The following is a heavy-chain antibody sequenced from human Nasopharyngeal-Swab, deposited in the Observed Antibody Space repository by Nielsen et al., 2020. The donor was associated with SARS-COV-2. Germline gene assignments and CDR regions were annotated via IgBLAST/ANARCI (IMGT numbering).Heavy chain of an antibody. CDR2: IWYDGSNK. J-gene: IGHJ6*02. D-gene: IGHD2-21*01. CDR3: ARDYETILPAYGMDV. Sequence: GESLKISYAASGFTFSSYGMHWVRQAPGKGLEWVAVIWYDGSNKYYADSVKGRFTISRDNSKNTLYLQMNSLRAEDTAVYYCARDYETILPAYGMDVWGQGTTVTVSS. V-gene: IGHV3-33*01. CDR1: GFTFSSYG.